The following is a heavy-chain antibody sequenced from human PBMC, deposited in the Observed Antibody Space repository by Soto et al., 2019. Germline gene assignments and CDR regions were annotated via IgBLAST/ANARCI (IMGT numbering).Heavy chain of an antibody. Sequence: PSETLSLTCTVSGGSISNYYWNWIRQSPGKGLELIGYIYSSGSTHYNPPLQNRVTISIDTSKNQVSLNVNSVTAADTAVYYCARDHPHSDGLYYFDYWGQGTPVTVSS. CDR1: GGSISNYY. V-gene: IGHV4-59*01. D-gene: IGHD2-21*01. J-gene: IGHJ4*02. CDR3: ARDHPHSDGLYYFDY. CDR2: IYSSGST.